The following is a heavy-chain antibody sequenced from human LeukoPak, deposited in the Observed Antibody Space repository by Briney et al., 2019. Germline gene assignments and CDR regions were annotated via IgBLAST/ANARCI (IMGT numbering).Heavy chain of an antibody. V-gene: IGHV3-33*01. CDR3: ARSSGSYEKGIDY. J-gene: IGHJ4*02. CDR1: GFTFSNYG. D-gene: IGHD1-26*01. CDR2: IWYDGSNK. Sequence: GRSLRLSCAASGFTFSNYGMHWVRQAPGKGLEWVAVIWYDGSNKYYADSVKGRFTISRDNSKNTLYLQMNSLRAEDTAVYYCARSSGSYEKGIDYWGQGTLVTVSS.